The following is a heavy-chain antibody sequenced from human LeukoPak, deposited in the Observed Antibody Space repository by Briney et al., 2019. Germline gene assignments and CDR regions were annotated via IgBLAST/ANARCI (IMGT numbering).Heavy chain of an antibody. J-gene: IGHJ3*02. CDR2: VYDSGRT. D-gene: IGHD1-26*01. CDR3: AKTKWELDAFDI. Sequence: SETLSLTCTVSGGSIRSYYWSWIRQPPGKGLEWIGYVYDSGRTNYNPSLKSRVAISVDTSKNQFYLKLSSVTAADTAVYYCAKTKWELDAFDIWGQGTMVTVSS. CDR1: GGSIRSYY. V-gene: IGHV4-59*01.